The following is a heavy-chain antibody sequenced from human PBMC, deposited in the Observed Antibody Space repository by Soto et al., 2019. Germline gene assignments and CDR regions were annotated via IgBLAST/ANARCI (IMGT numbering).Heavy chain of an antibody. CDR1: GFTFSSYW. CDR2: INSDGSST. Sequence: EVQLVESGGGLVQPGGSLRLSCAASGFTFSSYWMHWVRQAPGKGPVWVSHINSDGSSTNYADPVKGRGTISRVNAKNTLYLEMNRLRAEDTTVYYCARGWNYYGMDVWGQGTTVTVSS. V-gene: IGHV3-74*01. J-gene: IGHJ6*02. CDR3: ARGWNYYGMDV. D-gene: IGHD2-15*01.